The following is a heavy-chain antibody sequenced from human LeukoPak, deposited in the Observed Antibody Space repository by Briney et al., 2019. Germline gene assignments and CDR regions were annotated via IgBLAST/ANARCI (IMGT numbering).Heavy chain of an antibody. CDR3: ARDFFTASYGSGSYYNPYYYGMDV. CDR1: GYTFTSYG. CDR2: ISAYNGNT. V-gene: IGHV1-18*01. Sequence: ASVKVSCKASGYTFTSYGISWVRQAPGQGLEWMGWISAYNGNTNYAQKLQGRVTMTTDTSTSTAYMELRSLRSDGTAVYYCARDFFTASYGSGSYYNPYYYGMDVWGQGTTVTVSS. D-gene: IGHD3-10*01. J-gene: IGHJ6*02.